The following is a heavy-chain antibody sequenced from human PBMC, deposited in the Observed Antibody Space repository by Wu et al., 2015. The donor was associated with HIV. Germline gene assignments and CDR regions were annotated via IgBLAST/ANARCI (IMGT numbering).Heavy chain of an antibody. CDR3: TKPRPRGSSPYDAFDI. V-gene: IGHV1-69*01. CDR1: GYAFNSYY. D-gene: IGHD3-10*01. Sequence: QVQLVQSGAEVKKSGASVNISCKASGYAFNSYYMHWVRQAPGQGLEWVGGIIPSFGTTDSAQKFRGRVTITADDSTSTAYMDLSSLRSEDSAVYYCTKPRPRGSSPYDAFDIWGQGTMVTVSS. J-gene: IGHJ3*02. CDR2: IIPSFGTT.